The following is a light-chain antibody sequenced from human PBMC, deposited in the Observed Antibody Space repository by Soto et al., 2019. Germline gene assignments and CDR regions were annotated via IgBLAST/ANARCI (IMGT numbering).Light chain of an antibody. CDR3: QKFNDVSI. V-gene: IGKV1-27*01. CDR2: AAS. CDR1: QAINNY. J-gene: IGKJ4*01. Sequence: DIQMTQSPSSLSASVGDRVTITCRASQAINNYLAWYQQKPGKVPTLLISAASTLQSGVPSRFSGSGSGTDFTLTISSLQPEDVATYYCQKFNDVSIFGGGTKVEI.